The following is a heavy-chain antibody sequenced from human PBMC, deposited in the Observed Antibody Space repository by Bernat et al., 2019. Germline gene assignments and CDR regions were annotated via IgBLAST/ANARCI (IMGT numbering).Heavy chain of an antibody. V-gene: IGHV3-30*03. J-gene: IGHJ4*02. Sequence: QVQLVESGGGVVLPGRSLTLSCATSGSTFSNYGIHWLRQAPGKGLEWVAFTSYDGKYKYYADAVKGRITISRETSNNTVILQMNSLRGEDTAVYCCARDRTVGATAQDFWGQGTLVT. CDR3: ARDRTVGATAQDF. CDR1: GSTFSNYG. CDR2: TSYDGKYK. D-gene: IGHD1-26*01.